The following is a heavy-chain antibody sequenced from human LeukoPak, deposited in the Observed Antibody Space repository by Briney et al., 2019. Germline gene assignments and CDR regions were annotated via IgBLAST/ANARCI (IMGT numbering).Heavy chain of an antibody. Sequence: GGSLRLSCAASGFTFSSYSMNWVRQAPGKGLEWVSSISSSSSYIYYADSVKGRFTISRDNSKNTLYLQMNSLRAEDTAVYYCARSLRYFDWSPDAFDIWGQGTMVTVSS. J-gene: IGHJ3*02. V-gene: IGHV3-21*01. CDR3: ARSLRYFDWSPDAFDI. CDR1: GFTFSSYS. CDR2: ISSSSSYI. D-gene: IGHD3-9*01.